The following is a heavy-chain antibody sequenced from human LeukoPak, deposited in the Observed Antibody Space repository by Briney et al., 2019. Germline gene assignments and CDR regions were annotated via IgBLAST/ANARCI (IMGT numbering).Heavy chain of an antibody. CDR3: ALERDNDTYFDY. Sequence: PGGSLRLSCAVSGFTASTHHMGWVGQAPGKGLEWVSVRQPGNVSYYADSVTGRFTTSTDSSKNTLFLQMRDLRAEDTALYYCALERDNDTYFDYWGQGTLVIVSS. D-gene: IGHD3-22*01. V-gene: IGHV3-53*01. CDR2: RQPGNVS. J-gene: IGHJ4*02. CDR1: GFTASTHH.